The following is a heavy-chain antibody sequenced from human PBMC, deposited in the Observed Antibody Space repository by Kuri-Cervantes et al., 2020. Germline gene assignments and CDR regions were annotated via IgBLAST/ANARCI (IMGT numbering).Heavy chain of an antibody. V-gene: IGHV4-39*07. D-gene: IGHD1-14*01. J-gene: IGHJ4*02. Sequence: LSCTVSGGSISSSSYYWGWIRQPPGKGLEWIGSIYYSGSTYYNPSLKSRVTISVDTSKNQLSLKLSPVTAADTAVYYCARAEPRTMAHFDYWGQGTLVTVSS. CDR1: GGSISSSSYY. CDR2: IYYSGST. CDR3: ARAEPRTMAHFDY.